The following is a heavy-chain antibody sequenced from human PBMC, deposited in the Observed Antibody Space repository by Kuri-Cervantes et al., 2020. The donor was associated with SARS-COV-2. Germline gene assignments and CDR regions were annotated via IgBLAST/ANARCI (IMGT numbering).Heavy chain of an antibody. D-gene: IGHD3-3*01. V-gene: IGHV4-38-2*01. CDR1: GYSISSGYY. J-gene: IGHJ5*02. Sequence: SQTLSLTCAVSGYSISSGYYWGWIRQPPGKGLEWIGSIYHSGSTYYNPSLKSRVTISVDTSKNQFSLKLSSVTAADTAVYYCARWESITIFGDNWFDPWGQGTLVTVSS. CDR2: IYHSGST. CDR3: ARWESITIFGDNWFDP.